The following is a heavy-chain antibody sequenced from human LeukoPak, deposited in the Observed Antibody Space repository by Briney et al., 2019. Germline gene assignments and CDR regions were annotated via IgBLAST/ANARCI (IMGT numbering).Heavy chain of an antibody. V-gene: IGHV3-20*04. D-gene: IGHD3-22*01. CDR2: INWNGGST. CDR3: ARRDYDSSGYYGPGYNWFDP. J-gene: IGHJ5*02. CDR1: GFTFDDYG. Sequence: GGSLRLSCAASGFTFDDYGMSWVRQAPGKGLEWVSGINWNGGSTGYADSVKGRFTISRDNAKNSLYLQMNSLRAEDTALYYCARRDYDSSGYYGPGYNWFDPWGQGTLVTVSS.